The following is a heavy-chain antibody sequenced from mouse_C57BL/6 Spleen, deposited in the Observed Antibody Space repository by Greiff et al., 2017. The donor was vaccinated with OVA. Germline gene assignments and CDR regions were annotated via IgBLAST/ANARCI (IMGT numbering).Heavy chain of an antibody. J-gene: IGHJ4*01. CDR1: GYTFTSYW. Sequence: QVQLQQSGAELVKPGASVKMSCKASGYTFTSYWITWVKQRPGQGLEWIGNIYPGSGSTNYNEKFKSKATLTVDTSSSTAYMQLSSLTSEDSAVYDGARWVIDYSSSSVDYWGQGTSVTVSS. D-gene: IGHD1-1*01. V-gene: IGHV1-55*01. CDR2: IYPGSGST. CDR3: ARWVIDYSSSSVDY.